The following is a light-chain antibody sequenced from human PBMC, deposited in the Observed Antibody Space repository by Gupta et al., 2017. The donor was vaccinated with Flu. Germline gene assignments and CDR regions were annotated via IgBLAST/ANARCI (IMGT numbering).Light chain of an antibody. CDR1: NSNIGSRG. Sequence: SVLTQPPSASGTPGQSVIISCSGSNSNIGSRGVNWYQRPPAMAPKLLFESNNKRPSGVPDRFSVSKSATSAALAISGLQAEDEGDYYCAAWDDSRNGYVFGTGTKVTAL. CDR3: AAWDDSRNGYV. V-gene: IGLV1-44*01. CDR2: SNN. J-gene: IGLJ1*01.